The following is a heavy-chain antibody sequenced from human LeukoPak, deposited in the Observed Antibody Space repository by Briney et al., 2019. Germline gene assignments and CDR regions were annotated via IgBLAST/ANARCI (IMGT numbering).Heavy chain of an antibody. Sequence: HAGGSLRLSCAASGFTVSSNYMSWVRQAPGKGLEWVSVIYSGGSTYYADSVKGRFTISRDNSKNTLYLQMNSLRAEDTAVYYCAKSGLNRFDYWGQGTLVTVSS. V-gene: IGHV3-53*01. CDR3: AKSGLNRFDY. J-gene: IGHJ4*02. CDR2: IYSGGST. D-gene: IGHD2-15*01. CDR1: GFTVSSNY.